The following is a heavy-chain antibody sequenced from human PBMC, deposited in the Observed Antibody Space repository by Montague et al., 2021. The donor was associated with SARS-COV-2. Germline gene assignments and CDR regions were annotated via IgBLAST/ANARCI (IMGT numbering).Heavy chain of an antibody. V-gene: IGHV4-59*01. J-gene: IGHJ6*02. CDR3: AREGSGRGYYYYGMDV. D-gene: IGHD3-10*01. Sequence: NKNPSLNSRVTISVDTSKNQFSLKLSSVTAADTAVYYCAREGSGRGYYYYGMDVWGQGTTVTVYS.